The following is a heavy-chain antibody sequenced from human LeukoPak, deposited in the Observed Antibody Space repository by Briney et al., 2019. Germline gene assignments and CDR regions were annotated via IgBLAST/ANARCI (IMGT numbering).Heavy chain of an antibody. V-gene: IGHV3-48*03. Sequence: GGSLRLSCAASGFTFSSYEMNWVRQAPGKGLEWVSYISSSGSTIYYADSVKGRFTISRDNSKNTLYLQMNSLRAEDTALYYCAKDSNDSSGYYLYCFDYWGQGTLVTVSS. J-gene: IGHJ4*02. CDR1: GFTFSSYE. D-gene: IGHD3-22*01. CDR3: AKDSNDSSGYYLYCFDY. CDR2: ISSSGSTI.